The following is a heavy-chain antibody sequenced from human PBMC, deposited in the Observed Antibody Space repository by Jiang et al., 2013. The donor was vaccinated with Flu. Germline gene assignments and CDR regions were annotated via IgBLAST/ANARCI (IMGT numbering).Heavy chain of an antibody. J-gene: IGHJ4*02. CDR2: IIPIFGVT. CDR3: ARAIGGYSYGYIRD. V-gene: IGHV1-69*01. CDR1: GGTLSSYA. Sequence: GAEVKKPGSSVKVSCKASGGTLSSYASIWVRQAPGQGLEWMGGIIPIFGVTDYAQKFQGRVTITADESTNTAYMELSSLKSEDTAVYYCARAIGGYSYGYIRDWGRGNPGHRLL. D-gene: IGHD5-18*01.